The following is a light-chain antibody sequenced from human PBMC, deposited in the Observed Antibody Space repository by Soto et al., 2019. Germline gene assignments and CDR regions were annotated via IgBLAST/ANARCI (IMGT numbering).Light chain of an antibody. V-gene: IGKV3-11*01. Sequence: EIQITQAPASLSVSQGDRATLACRASQSVSNYLAWYQQKPGQAPRLLIYDASNRATGIPARFSGSGSGTDFTLTISSLEPEDFAVYYCQQRRNWPPTTLGQGTRLEIK. CDR2: DAS. CDR3: QQRRNWPPTT. J-gene: IGKJ5*01. CDR1: QSVSNY.